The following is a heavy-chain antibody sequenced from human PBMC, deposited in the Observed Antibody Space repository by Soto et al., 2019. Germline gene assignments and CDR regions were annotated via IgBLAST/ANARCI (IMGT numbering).Heavy chain of an antibody. D-gene: IGHD1-26*01. CDR3: ARVGATAEFDY. V-gene: IGHV4-59*13. CDR1: GGSIATYY. CDR2: MSYSGRT. Sequence: SETLSLTCTVSGGSIATYYWSWIRQPPGKGLEWIGYMSYSGRTDYSPSLTSRVTISGDTSKNQFSLKLSSVTAADTAVYYCARVGATAEFDYWVLGTLVTVS. J-gene: IGHJ4*02.